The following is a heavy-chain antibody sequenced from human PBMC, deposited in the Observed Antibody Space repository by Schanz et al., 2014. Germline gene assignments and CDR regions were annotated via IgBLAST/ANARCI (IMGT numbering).Heavy chain of an antibody. CDR2: ITYNGGTI. V-gene: IGHV3-48*01. CDR1: GITFSSHS. Sequence: VHLLESGGGLVEPGGSLRLSCAVSGITFSSHSFNWVRQAPGKGLEWISYITYNGGTIYYADSVKGRFTISRDNAKNSLYLEMNSLRAEDTALYYCARDRRNADLDYWGQGTLVTVSS. J-gene: IGHJ4*02. D-gene: IGHD1-1*01. CDR3: ARDRRNADLDY.